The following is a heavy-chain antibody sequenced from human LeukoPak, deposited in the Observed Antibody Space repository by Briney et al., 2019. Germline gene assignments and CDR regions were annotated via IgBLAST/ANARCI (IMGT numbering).Heavy chain of an antibody. D-gene: IGHD2-2*03. CDR2: IYSGGST. CDR1: GFTVSSNY. CDR3: ARVDIVMYGFDY. V-gene: IGHV3-53*01. Sequence: GGSLRLSCAASGFTVSSNYMSWVRQAPGKGLEWVSVIYSGGSTYYADSVKGRFTISRDNSKNTLYLQMNSLRAEDTAVYYCARVDIVMYGFDYRGQGTLVTVSS. J-gene: IGHJ4*02.